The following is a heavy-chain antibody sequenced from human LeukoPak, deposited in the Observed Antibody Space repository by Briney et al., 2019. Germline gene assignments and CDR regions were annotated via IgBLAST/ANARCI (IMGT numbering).Heavy chain of an antibody. CDR3: ARSLWPEDY. D-gene: IGHD2-21*01. CDR1: GFAFSSYW. J-gene: IGHJ4*02. CDR2: INQDGNSQ. V-gene: IGHV3-7*01. Sequence: GGSPRLSCEASGFAFSSYWASWVRRAPGKGLEWVANINQDGNSQNYVDSVRGRFTISKDNAKNSVYLQMNSLRAEDTAVYYCARSLWPEDYWGQGILVTVSS.